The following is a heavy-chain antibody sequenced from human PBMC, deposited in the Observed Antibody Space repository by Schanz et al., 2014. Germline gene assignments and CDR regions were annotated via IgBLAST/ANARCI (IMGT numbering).Heavy chain of an antibody. D-gene: IGHD4-17*01. V-gene: IGHV1-2*02. CDR3: ARELRLEYYFDY. CDR2: INPSGGT. CDR1: GYSFTSYY. J-gene: IGHJ4*02. Sequence: QVQLVQSGAEVKKPGASVKVSCKAFGYSFTSYYIHWVRQAPGQGLEWMATINPSGGTNYAQKFQGRVTMTRDTSISTAYMELSSLRSDDTAVYYCARELRLEYYFDYWGQGTQVTVSS.